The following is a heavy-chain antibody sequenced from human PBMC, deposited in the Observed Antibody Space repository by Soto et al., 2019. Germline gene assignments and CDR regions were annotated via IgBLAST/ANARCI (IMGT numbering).Heavy chain of an antibody. J-gene: IGHJ4*02. CDR1: GFSFSSYA. V-gene: IGHV3-30*04. CDR2: ISYDGRNE. D-gene: IGHD2-8*01. Sequence: QVKLVESGGGVVQPGTSLRLSCAASGFSFSSYAMHWVRQAPGKGLEWLSFISYDGRNEYYADSVKGRFTVSRDSSKDTLYLQINTLKREDTAVYYCARDGCPNGVYFNDYWGQGTLVTVSP. CDR3: ARDGCPNGVYFNDY.